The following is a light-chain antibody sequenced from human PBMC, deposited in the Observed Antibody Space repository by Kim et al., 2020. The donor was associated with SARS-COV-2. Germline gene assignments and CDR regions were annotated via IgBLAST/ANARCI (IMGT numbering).Light chain of an antibody. CDR2: AAS. Sequence: DIQMTQSPSLLSASVGDRVTITCRARQGISNWLAWYQQKPEKALKSLIYAASSLQSGVPSRFSGSGSGTDFTLTISSLQPEDFATYKCKLYSTYPNTVGRGTKLEI. J-gene: IGKJ2*01. CDR1: QGISNW. CDR3: KLYSTYPNT. V-gene: IGKV1D-16*02.